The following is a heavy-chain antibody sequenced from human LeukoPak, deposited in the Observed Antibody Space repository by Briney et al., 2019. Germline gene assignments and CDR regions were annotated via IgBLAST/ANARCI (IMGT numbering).Heavy chain of an antibody. V-gene: IGHV1-69*13. Sequence: SVKVSCKASGGTFSSYAISWVRQAPGQGLEWMGGIIPIFGTANYAQKFQGRVTITADESTSTAYMELSRLRSEDTAVYYCARQITTVTTVFDYWGQGTLVTVSS. CDR1: GGTFSSYA. J-gene: IGHJ4*02. CDR3: ARQITTVTTVFDY. CDR2: IIPIFGTA. D-gene: IGHD4-17*01.